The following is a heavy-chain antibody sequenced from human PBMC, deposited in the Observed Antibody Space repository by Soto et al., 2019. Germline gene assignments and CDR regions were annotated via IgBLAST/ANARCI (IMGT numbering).Heavy chain of an antibody. D-gene: IGHD3-10*01. V-gene: IGHV3-72*01. Sequence: GSLRLSCAASGFTFSDHYMDWVRQAPGKGLEWVGRTRNKANSYTTEYAASVKGRFTISRDDSKNSLYLQMNSLKTEDTALYYCVSVSGSYYYDYWGQGTLVTVSS. J-gene: IGHJ4*02. CDR3: VSVSGSYYYDY. CDR1: GFTFSDHY. CDR2: TRNKANSYTT.